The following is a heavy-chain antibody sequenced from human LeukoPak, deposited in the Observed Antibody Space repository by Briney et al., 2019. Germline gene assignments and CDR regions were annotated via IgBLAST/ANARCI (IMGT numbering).Heavy chain of an antibody. J-gene: IGHJ4*02. CDR2: INHSGST. Sequence: SETLSLTCAVHGGSFSGYYWSWIRQPPGKGLEWIGEINHSGSTNYNPSLKSRVTISVDTSKNQFSLKLSSVTAADTAVYYCARGLNYDKRAVYFDYWGQGTLVTVSS. V-gene: IGHV4-34*01. CDR3: ARGLNYDKRAVYFDY. CDR1: GGSFSGYY. D-gene: IGHD3-22*01.